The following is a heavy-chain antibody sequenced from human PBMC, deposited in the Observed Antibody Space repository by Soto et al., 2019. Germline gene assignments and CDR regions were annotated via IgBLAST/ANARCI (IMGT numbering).Heavy chain of an antibody. CDR2: IGSSGTTI. D-gene: IGHD3-9*01. Sequence: GGSLRLSCAASGFTSGDYYMSWIRKAPGKGLEWISYIGSSGTTIYYADSVKGRFTISRDNAKNSLYLRMNRLRVEDTAVYYCAPAASQTGSYTGLLDHWGQGTRVTVSS. J-gene: IGHJ4*02. CDR3: APAASQTGSYTGLLDH. CDR1: GFTSGDYY. V-gene: IGHV3-11*01.